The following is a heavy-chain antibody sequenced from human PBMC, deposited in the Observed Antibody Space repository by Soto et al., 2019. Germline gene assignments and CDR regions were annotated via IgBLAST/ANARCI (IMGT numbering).Heavy chain of an antibody. Sequence: SETLSLTCTVSGGSISSYYWSWIRQPPGKGLEWIGEINHSGSTNYNPSLKSRVTISVDTSKNQFSLKLSFVTAADTAVYYCASGRRAFNSSWFDYWGQGTLVTVSS. CDR1: GGSISSYY. J-gene: IGHJ4*02. V-gene: IGHV4-34*01. D-gene: IGHD6-13*01. CDR3: ASGRRAFNSSWFDY. CDR2: INHSGST.